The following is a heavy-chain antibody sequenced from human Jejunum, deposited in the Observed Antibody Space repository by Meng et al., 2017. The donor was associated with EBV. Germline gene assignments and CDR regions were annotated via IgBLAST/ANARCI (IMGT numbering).Heavy chain of an antibody. V-gene: IGHV1-18*04. CDR1: GYTFTMYG. CDR3: ARYGSGSSALDP. J-gene: IGHJ5*02. Sequence: LQLVQSGTEVKKSGASVKVSCKASGYTFTMYGISWVRQAPGQGLEWMGWISASNGDTNYAQKFQGRFTMYTETSTNTAYMELGSLRSDDTAVYYCARYGSGSSALDPWGQGTLVTVSS. CDR2: ISASNGDT. D-gene: IGHD3-10*01.